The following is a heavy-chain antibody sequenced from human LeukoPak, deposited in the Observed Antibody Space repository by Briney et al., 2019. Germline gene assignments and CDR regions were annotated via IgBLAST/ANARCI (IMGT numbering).Heavy chain of an antibody. CDR1: GASISSYF. Sequence: SETLSLTCTVSGASISSYFWTWLRQPPGKGLEWIGYVYHTGRTNYNPSLNSRVTMSVDTSKNQFSLKLTSVTAADTAVYYCARGGGHPPPDSWDQGTLVTVSS. V-gene: IGHV4-59*01. CDR3: ARGGGHPPPDS. D-gene: IGHD3-3*01. J-gene: IGHJ4*02. CDR2: VYHTGRT.